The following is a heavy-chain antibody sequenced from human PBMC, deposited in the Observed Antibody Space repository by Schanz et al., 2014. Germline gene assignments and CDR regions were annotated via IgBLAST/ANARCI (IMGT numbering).Heavy chain of an antibody. D-gene: IGHD3-22*01. Sequence: EGPLAESGGGLVQPGGSLRLSCAVSGFTVSSNHMSWVRQAPGKGLEWVSVIYSGIGAYYADSVKGRFTMSRDNSKNTLYLQMNSLRAEDTAVYYCARVHHYDPSGWGYFDYWGQGALVTVSS. CDR1: GFTVSSNH. CDR3: ARVHHYDPSGWGYFDY. V-gene: IGHV3-66*01. CDR2: IYSGIGA. J-gene: IGHJ4*02.